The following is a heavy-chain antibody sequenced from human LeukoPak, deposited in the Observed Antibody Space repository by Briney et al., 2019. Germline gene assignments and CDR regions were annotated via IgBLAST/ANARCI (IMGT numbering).Heavy chain of an antibody. V-gene: IGHV4-59*12. CDR3: AREEVVAATPYYFDY. J-gene: IGHJ4*02. D-gene: IGHD2-15*01. CDR2: IYYSGST. Sequence: SETLSLTCTVSGGSISSYYWSWIRQPPGKGLEWIGYIYYSGSTNYNPSLKSRVTMSVDTSKNQFSLKLSSVTAADTAVYYCAREEVVAATPYYFDYWGQGTLVTVSS. CDR1: GGSISSYY.